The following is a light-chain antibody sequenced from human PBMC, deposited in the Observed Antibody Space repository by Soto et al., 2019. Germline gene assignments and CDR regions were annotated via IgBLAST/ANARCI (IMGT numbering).Light chain of an antibody. Sequence: EIVLTQSPGTLSLSRGERATLSCRASQSVSSSYLAWYQQKPGQAPRLLIYGASSRATGIPDRFSGSGSGTDFTLTISRLEPEDFALYYRQQYGSSPSTLGGGTKVEIK. CDR2: GAS. CDR3: QQYGSSPST. J-gene: IGKJ4*01. V-gene: IGKV3-20*01. CDR1: QSVSSSY.